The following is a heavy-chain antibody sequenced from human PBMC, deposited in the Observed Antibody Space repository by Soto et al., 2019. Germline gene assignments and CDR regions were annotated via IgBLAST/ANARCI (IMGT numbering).Heavy chain of an antibody. V-gene: IGHV4-34*01. J-gene: IGHJ4*02. CDR2: INHSGST. CDR3: ARRYGYSFDY. D-gene: IGHD1-1*01. Sequence: SETLALTCAVSGGCFSGYYWSWIRQPPGKGLEWIGEINHSGSTNYNPSLKSRVTISVDTSKNQFSLKLSSVTAADTAVYYCARRYGYSFDYWGQG. CDR1: GGCFSGYY.